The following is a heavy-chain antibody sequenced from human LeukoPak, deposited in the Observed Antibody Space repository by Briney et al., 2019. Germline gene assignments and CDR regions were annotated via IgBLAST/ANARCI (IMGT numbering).Heavy chain of an antibody. J-gene: IGHJ4*02. V-gene: IGHV4-39*01. CDR2: IYYTGST. CDR3: ARHRATVTILPDFDY. D-gene: IGHD4-17*01. Sequence: ASETLSLTCTVYGGSISSTGYYWGWIRQPPGKGLEWLGNIYYTGSTYYNPSLKSRVTISVDTSKNQFSLRLSSVTAADTAVYYCARHRATVTILPDFDYWGQGTLVTVSS. CDR1: GGSISSTGYY.